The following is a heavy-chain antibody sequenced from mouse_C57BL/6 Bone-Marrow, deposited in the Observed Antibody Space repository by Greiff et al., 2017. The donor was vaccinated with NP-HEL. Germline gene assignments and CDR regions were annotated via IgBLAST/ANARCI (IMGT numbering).Heavy chain of an antibody. CDR1: GYTFTDYE. D-gene: IGHD1-1*01. J-gene: IGHJ1*03. V-gene: IGHV1-15*01. CDR3: TRGVYGSSYGYFDV. CDR2: IDPETGGT. Sequence: VKLVESGAELVRPGASVTLSCKASGYTFTDYEMHWVKQTPVHGLEWIGAIDPETGGTAYNQKFKGKAILTADKSSSTAYMELRSLTSEDSAVYYCTRGVYGSSYGYFDVWGTGTTVTVSS.